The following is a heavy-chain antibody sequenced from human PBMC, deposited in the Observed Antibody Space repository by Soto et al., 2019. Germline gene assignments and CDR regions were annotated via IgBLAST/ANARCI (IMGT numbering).Heavy chain of an antibody. CDR2: IYYSGST. J-gene: IGHJ3*02. CDR1: GGSISSGGYY. V-gene: IGHV4-31*03. D-gene: IGHD5-18*01. Sequence: PSETLSLTCTVSGGSISSGGYYWSWIRQHPGKGLEWIGYIYYSGSTYYNPSLKSRVTISVDTSKNQFSLKLSSVTAADTAVYYCASPGYSYGYGAFDIWGQGTMVTVS. CDR3: ASPGYSYGYGAFDI.